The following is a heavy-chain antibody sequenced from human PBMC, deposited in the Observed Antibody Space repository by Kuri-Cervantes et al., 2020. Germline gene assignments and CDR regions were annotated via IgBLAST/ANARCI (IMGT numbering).Heavy chain of an antibody. CDR2: IYHSGST. D-gene: IGHD1-7*01. CDR1: GGSISGSNW. Sequence: SETLSLTCAVSGGSISGSNWWSWVRQPPGKGLEWIGEIYHSGSTNYNPSLKSRVTISVDKSKNQFSLKLSSVTAADTAVYYCARDGGKLELVGAFDIWGQGTMVTVSS. J-gene: IGHJ3*02. CDR3: ARDGGKLELVGAFDI. V-gene: IGHV4-4*02.